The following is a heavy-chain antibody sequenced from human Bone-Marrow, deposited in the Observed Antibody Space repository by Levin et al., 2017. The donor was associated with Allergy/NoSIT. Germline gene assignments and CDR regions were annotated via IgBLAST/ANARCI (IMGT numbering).Heavy chain of an antibody. J-gene: IGHJ3*02. Sequence: SPTLSLPCTVSGGSLHSRNYYWGWIRQPPGKGLEWIGSIYYSGSTYYNPSLKSRVTISVDTSKNQFSLKLSSVIAADTAVYYCARQPPLLWFGNLDAFDIWGQGTMVTVSS. CDR1: GGSLHSRNYY. V-gene: IGHV4-39*01. D-gene: IGHD3-10*01. CDR3: ARQPPLLWFGNLDAFDI. CDR2: IYYSGST.